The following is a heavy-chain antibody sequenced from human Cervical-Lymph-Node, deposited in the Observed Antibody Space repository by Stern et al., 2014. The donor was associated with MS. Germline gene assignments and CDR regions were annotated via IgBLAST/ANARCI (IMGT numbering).Heavy chain of an antibody. V-gene: IGHV3-9*01. Sequence: EVQLVESGGGLVQPGRSLRLSCAASGFTFDDYAMHCVRQAPGKGLEWVSGISWNSGSIGYADSVKGRFTIARDNAKNSLYLQMNSLRAEDTALYYCAKDRNRGYSYGYSYGMDVWGQGTTVTVSS. CDR1: GFTFDDYA. CDR2: ISWNSGSI. J-gene: IGHJ6*02. CDR3: AKDRNRGYSYGYSYGMDV. D-gene: IGHD5-18*01.